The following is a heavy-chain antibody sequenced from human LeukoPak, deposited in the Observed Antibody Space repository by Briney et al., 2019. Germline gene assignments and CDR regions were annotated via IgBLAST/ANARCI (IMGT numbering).Heavy chain of an antibody. Sequence: GGSLRLSCAASGFPFSSYWMGWVRQAPGKGLEWVSSISSSSSYIYYADSVKGRFTISRDNAKNSLYLQMNSLRAEDTAVYYCARVSDSSGYWYYFDYWGQGTLVTVSS. CDR3: ARVSDSSGYWYYFDY. V-gene: IGHV3-21*01. J-gene: IGHJ4*02. CDR1: GFPFSSYW. D-gene: IGHD3-22*01. CDR2: ISSSSSYI.